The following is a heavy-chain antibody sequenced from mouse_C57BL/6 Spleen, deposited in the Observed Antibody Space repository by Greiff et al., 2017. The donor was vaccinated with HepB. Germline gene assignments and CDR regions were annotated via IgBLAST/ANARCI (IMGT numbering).Heavy chain of an antibody. Sequence: VQLQQSGPELVKPGASVKISCKASGYAFSSSWMNWVKQRPGKGLEWIGRIYPGDGDTNYNGKFKGKATLTADKSSSTAYMQLSSLTSEDSAVYYCARRDYGRDYFDYWGQGTTLTVSS. V-gene: IGHV1-82*01. D-gene: IGHD1-1*01. J-gene: IGHJ2*01. CDR2: IYPGDGDT. CDR3: ARRDYGRDYFDY. CDR1: GYAFSSSW.